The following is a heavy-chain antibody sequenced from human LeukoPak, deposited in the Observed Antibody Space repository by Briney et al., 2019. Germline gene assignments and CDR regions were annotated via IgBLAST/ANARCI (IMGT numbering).Heavy chain of an antibody. CDR2: ISGSGDNT. D-gene: IGHD3-3*01. CDR1: GFTFSSYA. Sequence: GGSLRLSCAASGFTFSSYAMSWVRQVPGKGLEWVSVISGSGDNTYYADSVKGRFTISRDNSKNMLYLQMNSLRAEDTAVYYCAKARSEGRFLEWLLSIDYWGQGTLVTVSS. CDR3: AKARSEGRFLEWLLSIDY. V-gene: IGHV3-23*01. J-gene: IGHJ4*02.